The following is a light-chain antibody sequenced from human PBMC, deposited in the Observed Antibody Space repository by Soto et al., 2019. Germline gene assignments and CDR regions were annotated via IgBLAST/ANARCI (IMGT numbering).Light chain of an antibody. J-gene: IGKJ1*01. V-gene: IGKV3-15*01. CDR3: QQYNNWPPWT. CDR1: QSVSSN. CDR2: GAS. Sequence: EIVMTQSPATLSVSPGERDTLSCLASQSVSSNLAWYQQKPGQAPRLLIYGASTRATGIPARFSGSGSGTEFTLTISSLQSEDFAVYYCQQYNNWPPWTVGQGTKVEIK.